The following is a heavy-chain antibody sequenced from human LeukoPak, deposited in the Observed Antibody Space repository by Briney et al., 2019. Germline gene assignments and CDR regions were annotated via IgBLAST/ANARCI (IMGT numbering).Heavy chain of an antibody. J-gene: IGHJ6*02. Sequence: SETLSLTCAVYGGSFSGYYWSWIRQPPGKGLEWIGEINHSGSTNYNPSLKRRVTISVDTSKNQFSLKLSSMTAADTAVYYCARGYPYYYYGMDVWGQGTTVIVSS. CDR3: ARGYPYYYYGMDV. CDR1: GGSFSGYY. CDR2: INHSGST. V-gene: IGHV4-34*01.